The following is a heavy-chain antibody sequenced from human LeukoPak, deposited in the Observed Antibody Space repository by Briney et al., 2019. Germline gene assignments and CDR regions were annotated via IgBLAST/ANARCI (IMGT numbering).Heavy chain of an antibody. Sequence: PSEFLSLTCTVSGGSISSSSYYWGWIRQPPGKGLEWIGSIYYSGSTYYNPSLKSRVTISVDTSKNQFSLKLSSVTAADTAVYYCARHRRITIFGVVIPNWFDPWGQGTLVTVSS. D-gene: IGHD3-3*01. CDR2: IYYSGST. V-gene: IGHV4-39*01. CDR3: ARHRRITIFGVVIPNWFDP. CDR1: GGSISSSSYY. J-gene: IGHJ5*02.